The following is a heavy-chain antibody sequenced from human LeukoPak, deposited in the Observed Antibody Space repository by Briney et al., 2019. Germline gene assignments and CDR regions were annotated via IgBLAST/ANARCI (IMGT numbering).Heavy chain of an antibody. J-gene: IGHJ5*02. V-gene: IGHV1-18*01. CDR2: ISAYSGNT. Sequence: ASVKVSCKASGYTFTSHGISWVRQAPGQGLEWMGWISAYSGNTNYAEKFQGRATMTTDTSTSTAYMELRSLTSDDTAVYYCARAYRGTGYDSRWFDPWGQGTLVTVSS. CDR3: ARAYRGTGYDSRWFDP. CDR1: GYTFTSHG. D-gene: IGHD5-12*01.